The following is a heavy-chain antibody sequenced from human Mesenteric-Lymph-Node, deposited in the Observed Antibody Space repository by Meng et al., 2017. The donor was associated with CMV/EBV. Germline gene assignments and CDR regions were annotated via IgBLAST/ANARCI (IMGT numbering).Heavy chain of an antibody. V-gene: IGHV4-34*01. CDR2: INHSGST. CDR3: ARGRVGYYYYYGMDV. CDR1: GGSFSDYY. Sequence: SETLSLTCAAYGGSFSDYYWSWIRQPPGKGLEWIGEINHSGSTNYNPSLKSRVTISVDTSKNQFSLKLSSVTAADTAVYYCARGRVGYYYYYGMDVWGQGTTVTVSS. J-gene: IGHJ6*02.